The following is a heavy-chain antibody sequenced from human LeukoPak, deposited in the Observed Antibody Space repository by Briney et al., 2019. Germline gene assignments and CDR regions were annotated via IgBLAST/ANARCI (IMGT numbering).Heavy chain of an antibody. V-gene: IGHV3-30*18. CDR3: AKDRTTVTWGEMDY. J-gene: IGHJ4*02. CDR2: ISYDGSNK. CDR1: GFSFSTYA. D-gene: IGHD4-17*01. Sequence: GGSLRLSCAASGFSFSTYAMSWVRQAPGKGLEWVAVISYDGSNKNYADSVKGRFTISRDNSKNTLYLQMNSLRAEDTAVYYCAKDRTTVTWGEMDYWGQGTLVTVSS.